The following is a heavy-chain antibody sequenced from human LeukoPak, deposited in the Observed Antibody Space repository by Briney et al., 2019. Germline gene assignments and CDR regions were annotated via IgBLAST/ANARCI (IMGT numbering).Heavy chain of an antibody. CDR3: ARSVLGQLERLRWFDP. Sequence: ASVKVSFTAAGYTFPGYYFHLKRQAPGQGLEWMGWIHPNSGGTNYAQKFQGRVTMTRDTSISTAYMELSRLSYDDTAMYYCARSVLGQLERLRWFDPWGQGTLVTVSS. J-gene: IGHJ5*02. CDR1: GYTFPGYY. D-gene: IGHD1-1*01. CDR2: IHPNSGGT. V-gene: IGHV1-2*02.